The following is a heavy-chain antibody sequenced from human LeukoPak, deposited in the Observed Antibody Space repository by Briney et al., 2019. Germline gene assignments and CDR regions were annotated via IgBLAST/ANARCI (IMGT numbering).Heavy chain of an antibody. V-gene: IGHV3-48*01. Sequence: PGGSLRLSCAASGFTFSAYSMKWVRQAPGKGLEWISYIGISSGNTKYADSVKGRFTISGDKAKNSLYLQMNSLRVEDTAVYYCARDYKYAFDNWGQGTLVTVSS. CDR1: GFTFSAYS. CDR2: IGISSGNT. CDR3: ARDYKYAFDN. J-gene: IGHJ4*02. D-gene: IGHD5-24*01.